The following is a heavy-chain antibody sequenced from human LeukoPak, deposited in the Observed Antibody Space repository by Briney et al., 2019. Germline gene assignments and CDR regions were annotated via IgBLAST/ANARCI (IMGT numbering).Heavy chain of an antibody. J-gene: IGHJ4*02. D-gene: IGHD3-22*01. CDR3: TADFSHSSAWSFDY. Sequence: GGSLRLSCAASGFTFSNAWLSWVRQAPGKGLEWVGRIGTSSEGEPTDYPGPVKGRFTISRDRSKDTVYLQMNSLKTEDTAVYYCTADFSHSSAWSFDYWGRGTLVTVSS. CDR2: IGTSSEGEPT. V-gene: IGHV3-15*04. CDR1: GFTFSNAW.